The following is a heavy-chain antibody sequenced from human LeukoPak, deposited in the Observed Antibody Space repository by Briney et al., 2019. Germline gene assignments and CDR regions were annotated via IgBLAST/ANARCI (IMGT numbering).Heavy chain of an antibody. D-gene: IGHD6-6*01. CDR2: MNPNSGNT. CDR1: GYTFTGYY. CDR3: ARVPRDSSSVYYYYYYMDV. V-gene: IGHV1-8*02. J-gene: IGHJ6*03. Sequence: GASVKVSCKASGYTFTGYYIHWVRQAPGQGLEWMGWMNPNSGNTGYAQKFQGRVTMTRNTSISTAYMELSSLRSEDTAVYYCARVPRDSSSVYYYYYYMDVWGKGTTVTVSS.